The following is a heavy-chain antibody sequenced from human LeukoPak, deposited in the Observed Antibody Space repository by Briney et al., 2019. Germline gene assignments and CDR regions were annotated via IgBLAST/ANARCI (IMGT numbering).Heavy chain of an antibody. CDR3: ARDPDYYDSSGYGDY. CDR2: ISYDGSNK. CDR1: GFTFSNYW. V-gene: IGHV3-30*03. Sequence: GGSLRLSRAASGFTFSNYWMSWVRQAPGKGLEWVAVISYDGSNKYYADSVKGRFTISRDNSKNTLYLRMNSLRAEDTAVYYCARDPDYYDSSGYGDYWGQGTLVTVSS. D-gene: IGHD3-22*01. J-gene: IGHJ4*02.